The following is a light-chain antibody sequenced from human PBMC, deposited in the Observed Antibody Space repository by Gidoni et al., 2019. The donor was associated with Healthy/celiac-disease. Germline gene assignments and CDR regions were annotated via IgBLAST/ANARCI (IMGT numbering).Light chain of an antibody. Sequence: SYVLTPPPSVSVPPGKTARITCGGNNIGSKSVHWYQQKPGQAPVLVIYYDSDRPSGIPERFSGSNPGNTATLTISRVEAGDEADYYCQVWDSSSDPVVFGGGTKLTVL. V-gene: IGLV3-21*04. J-gene: IGLJ2*01. CDR1: NIGSKS. CDR2: YDS. CDR3: QVWDSSSDPVV.